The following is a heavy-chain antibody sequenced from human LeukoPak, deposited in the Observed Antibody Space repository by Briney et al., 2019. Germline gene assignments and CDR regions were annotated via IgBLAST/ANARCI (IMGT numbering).Heavy chain of an antibody. CDR1: GFTFSTYG. V-gene: IGHV3-11*01. Sequence: PGGSLRLSCAASGFTFSTYGMSWIRQAPGKGLEWVSYISSRGSTTYYADSVKGRFTISRDNAKNSLYLQMNSLRAEDTAVYYCARDSMVRGVFTYDYWGQGTLVTVSS. D-gene: IGHD3-10*01. CDR3: ARDSMVRGVFTYDY. J-gene: IGHJ4*02. CDR2: ISSRGSTT.